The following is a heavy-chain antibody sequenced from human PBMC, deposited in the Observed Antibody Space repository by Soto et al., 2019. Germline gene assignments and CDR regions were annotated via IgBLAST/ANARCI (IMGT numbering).Heavy chain of an antibody. D-gene: IGHD1-26*01. V-gene: IGHV3-33*01. J-gene: IGHJ4*02. CDR1: GFTFSSYG. Sequence: QVQLVESGGGVVQPGRSLRLSCAASGFTFSSYGMHWVRQAPGKGLEWVAVIWYDGSNKYYADSVKGRFTISRDNSKNTLYLQMNSLRAEDTAVYYCARAEWELLHQGVCDYWGQGTLVTVSS. CDR2: IWYDGSNK. CDR3: ARAEWELLHQGVCDY.